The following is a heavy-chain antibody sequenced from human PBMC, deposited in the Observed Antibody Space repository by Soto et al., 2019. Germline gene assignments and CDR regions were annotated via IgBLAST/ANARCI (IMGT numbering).Heavy chain of an antibody. D-gene: IGHD3-10*01. CDR1: GFTFSSYG. J-gene: IGHJ4*02. V-gene: IGHV3-33*01. CDR3: ARDNGSGHYSFDY. Sequence: QVQLVESGGGVVQPGRSLRLSCAASGFTFSSYGMHWVRQAPGKGLEWVAVIWYDGSNKYYADSVKGRCTISRDNSKNTLYLQMNSLRAEDTAGYYCARDNGSGHYSFDYWGQGTLVTVSS. CDR2: IWYDGSNK.